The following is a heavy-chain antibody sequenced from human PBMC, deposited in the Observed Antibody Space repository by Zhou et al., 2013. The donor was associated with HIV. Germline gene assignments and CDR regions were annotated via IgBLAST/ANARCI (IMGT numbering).Heavy chain of an antibody. CDR3: ARDRGTDSSSWDDYYYYMDV. V-gene: IGHV1-2*04. D-gene: IGHD6-13*01. J-gene: IGHJ6*03. CDR1: GYTFTSYY. Sequence: QVQLVQSGAEVKKPGASVKVSCKASGYTFTSYYIHWVRQAPGQGLEWMGWINPNSGGTNYAQKFQGWVTMTRDTSISTAYMELSRLRSDDTAVYYCARDRGTDSSSWDDYYYYMDVWGKGTTGHRLL. CDR2: INPNSGGT.